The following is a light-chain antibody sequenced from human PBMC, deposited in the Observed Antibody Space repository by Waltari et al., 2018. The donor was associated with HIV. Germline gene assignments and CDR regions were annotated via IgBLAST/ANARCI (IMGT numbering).Light chain of an antibody. CDR3: QSYDNALSGSL. CDR2: GNT. Sequence: QSVLTQPPSVSGAPGQRVTISCTGTTSNIGAGYDVHGYQQLPGTAPKLLVFGNTNRPSGVPDRFSGSKSGTSASLAITGLQAGDEGDYYCQSYDNALSGSLFGGGTKVTVL. CDR1: TSNIGAGYD. J-gene: IGLJ2*01. V-gene: IGLV1-40*01.